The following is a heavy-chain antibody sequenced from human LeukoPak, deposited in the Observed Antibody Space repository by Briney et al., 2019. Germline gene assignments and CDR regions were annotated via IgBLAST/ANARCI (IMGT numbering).Heavy chain of an antibody. CDR3: AREFDYYDSSGYVDY. Sequence: GGPLRLPCPAPGFTFITNGMTWVGQAPGKGLWWFHRINSDGSSTSYADSVKGRFTISRDNAKNTLYLQMNSLRAEDTAVYYCAREFDYYDSSGYVDYWGQGTLVTVSS. D-gene: IGHD3-22*01. CDR1: GFTFITNG. CDR2: INSDGSST. J-gene: IGHJ4*02. V-gene: IGHV3-74*01.